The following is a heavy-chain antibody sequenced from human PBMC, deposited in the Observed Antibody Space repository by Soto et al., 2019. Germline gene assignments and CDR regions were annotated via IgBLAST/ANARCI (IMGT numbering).Heavy chain of an antibody. V-gene: IGHV1-58*01. CDR2: IVVGSGNK. Sequence: SVKVSCKASGFNFTSSAVQWVRQARGQRLEWIGWIVVGSGNKNYAQKFQERVTITRDMSTSTAYMELSSLRSEDTAVYYCAVESREVNYGLDVWGQGNKVTVSS. CDR1: GFNFTSSA. J-gene: IGHJ6*02. D-gene: IGHD1-26*01. CDR3: AVESREVNYGLDV.